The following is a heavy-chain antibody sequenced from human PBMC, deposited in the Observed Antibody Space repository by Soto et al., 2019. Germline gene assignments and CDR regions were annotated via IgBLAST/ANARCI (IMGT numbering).Heavy chain of an antibody. CDR1: CGSFSGYY. Sequence: SETLSLTCGVSCGSFSGYYWSWIRQPPWKGLEWVGEVNDSGNSNYNPSLKRRVVISVDTPKNEFSLKMNTVTAADTGVYYCARVRRWLAGEMVDLWGRGALVTVSS. CDR3: ARVRRWLAGEMVDL. J-gene: IGHJ5*02. D-gene: IGHD2-8*01. V-gene: IGHV4-34*01. CDR2: VNDSGNS.